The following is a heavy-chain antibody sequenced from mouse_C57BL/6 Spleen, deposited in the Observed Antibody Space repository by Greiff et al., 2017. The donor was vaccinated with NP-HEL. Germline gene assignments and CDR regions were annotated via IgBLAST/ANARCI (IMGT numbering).Heavy chain of an antibody. J-gene: IGHJ2*01. V-gene: IGHV1-61*01. D-gene: IGHD1-1*01. Sequence: VQLQQPGAELVRPGSSVKLSCKASGYTFTSYWMDWVKQRPGQGLEWIGNIYPSDSETHYTQKFKDKATLTVDKSSSTAYMQLSSLTSEDSAVYYCARGYYGSSYDYWGQGTTLTVSS. CDR1: GYTFTSYW. CDR2: IYPSDSET. CDR3: ARGYYGSSYDY.